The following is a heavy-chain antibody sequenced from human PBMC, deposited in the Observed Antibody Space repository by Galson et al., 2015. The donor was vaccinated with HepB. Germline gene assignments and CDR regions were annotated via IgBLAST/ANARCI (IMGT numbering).Heavy chain of an antibody. D-gene: IGHD1-26*01. CDR3: ASLGGTYYLDV. Sequence: SLRLSCAASGFTFSDYYMSWIRQAPGKGLEWVSAISGSGGSTYYADSVKGRFTISRDNTANTLYLQMNSLRVEDTGVYYCASLGGTYYLDVWGQGTTVTVSS. V-gene: IGHV3-23*01. CDR1: GFTFSDYY. J-gene: IGHJ6*02. CDR2: ISGSGGST.